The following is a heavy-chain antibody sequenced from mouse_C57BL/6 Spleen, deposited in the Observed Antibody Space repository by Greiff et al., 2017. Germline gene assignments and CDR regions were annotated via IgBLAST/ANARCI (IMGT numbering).Heavy chain of an antibody. CDR2: IYPGSGST. J-gene: IGHJ4*01. CDR1: GYTFTSYW. V-gene: IGHV1-55*01. Sequence: VQLQQPGAELVKPGASVKMSCKASGYTFTSYWITWVKQRPGQGLEWIGDIYPGSGSTNYNEKFKSKATLTVDTSSSTANMQLSSLTSEDSAVYYCARDYGSRGAMDYWGQGTSVTVSS. D-gene: IGHD1-1*01. CDR3: ARDYGSRGAMDY.